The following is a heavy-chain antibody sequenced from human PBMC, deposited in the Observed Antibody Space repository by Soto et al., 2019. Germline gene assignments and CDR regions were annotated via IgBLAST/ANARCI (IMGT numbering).Heavy chain of an antibody. J-gene: IGHJ5*02. CDR3: AYRVGIAAPGDSDP. CDR1: EFTFSNYA. V-gene: IGHV3-23*01. D-gene: IGHD6-13*01. Sequence: GGSLRLSCAASEFTFSNYAMSWVRQAPGKGLEWVSSISDNGGTTYYADSVKGRFTISRDNSKNTLYLQMSSLRAEDTAVYYCAYRVGIAAPGDSDPRCPGLLVTLSS. CDR2: ISDNGGTT.